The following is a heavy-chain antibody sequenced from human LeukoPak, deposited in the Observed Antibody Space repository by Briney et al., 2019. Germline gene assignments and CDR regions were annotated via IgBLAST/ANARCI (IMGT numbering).Heavy chain of an antibody. D-gene: IGHD3-10*01. CDR2: IWYDGSNK. CDR1: GFTFSSYG. V-gene: IGHV3-33*01. CDR3: AREGHTYGSDY. Sequence: GRSLRLSCAASGFTFSSYGMHWVRQAPGKGLEWVAVIWYDGSNKYYADSVKGRFTISRDNGKKLMYLQMNSLRAEDTGMYYCAREGHTYGSDYWGQGTLVTVSS. J-gene: IGHJ4*02.